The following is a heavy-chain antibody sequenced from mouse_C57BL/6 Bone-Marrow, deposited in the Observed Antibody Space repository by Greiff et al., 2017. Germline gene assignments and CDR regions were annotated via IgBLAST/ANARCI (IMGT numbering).Heavy chain of an antibody. CDR3: ARSHLPMMVTDTFAY. V-gene: IGHV7-3*01. CDR1: GFTFTDYY. Sequence: EVMLVESGGGLVQPGGSLSLSCAASGFTFTDYYMSWVRQPPGKALEWLGFIRNKANGYTTEYSSSVKGRFTISRDNSQSILYLQMHALRAEDSATYYCARSHLPMMVTDTFAYWGQGTLVTVSA. CDR2: IRNKANGYTT. J-gene: IGHJ3*01. D-gene: IGHD2-3*01.